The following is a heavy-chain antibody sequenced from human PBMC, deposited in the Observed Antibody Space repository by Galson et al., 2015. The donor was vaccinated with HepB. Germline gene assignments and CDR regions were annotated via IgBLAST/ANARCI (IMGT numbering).Heavy chain of an antibody. CDR2: ISAYNGNT. CDR3: ARIAAAGPTEDYYYYGMDV. D-gene: IGHD6-13*01. V-gene: IGHV1-18*04. Sequence: SVKVSCKASGYTFTSYGISWVRQAPGQGLEWMGWISAYNGNTNYAQKLQGRVTMTTDTSTSTAYMELRSLRSDDTAVYYCARIAAAGPTEDYYYYGMDVWGQGTTVTVSS. J-gene: IGHJ6*02. CDR1: GYTFTSYG.